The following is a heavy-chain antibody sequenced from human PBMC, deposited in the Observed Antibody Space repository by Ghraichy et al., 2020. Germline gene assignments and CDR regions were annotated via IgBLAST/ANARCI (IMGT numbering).Heavy chain of an antibody. CDR2: ISSSSSYI. Sequence: GGSLRLSCAASGFTFSSYSMNWVRQAPGKGLEWVSSISSSSSYIYYADSVKGRFTISRDNAKNPLYLQMNSLRAEDTAVYYCARASRRVRGNDAFDIWGQGTMVTVSS. CDR1: GFTFSSYS. D-gene: IGHD1-26*01. CDR3: ARASRRVRGNDAFDI. V-gene: IGHV3-21*01. J-gene: IGHJ3*02.